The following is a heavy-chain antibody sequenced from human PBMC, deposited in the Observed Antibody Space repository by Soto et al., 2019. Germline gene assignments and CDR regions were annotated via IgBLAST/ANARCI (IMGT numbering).Heavy chain of an antibody. CDR1: GGTFGNTA. D-gene: IGHD3-3*01. Sequence: QVQLVQSGAEVKEPGSSVNVSCKTSGGTFGNTAVTWVRQVPGQGLEWIGGIVPLFGTANYAQKFWGRVMITADESTSTAYMDLSSLRSDDTAIYYCARDGDPGYSFWSGPLGGGRFDPWGQGTLVTVSS. J-gene: IGHJ5*02. CDR3: ARDGDPGYSFWSGPLGGGRFDP. V-gene: IGHV1-69*12. CDR2: IVPLFGTA.